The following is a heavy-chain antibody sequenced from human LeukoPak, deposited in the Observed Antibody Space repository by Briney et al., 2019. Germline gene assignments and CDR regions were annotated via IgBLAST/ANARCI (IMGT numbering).Heavy chain of an antibody. CDR2: ISYDGSNK. CDR3: AGDRDTMVRGVIALYYFDY. J-gene: IGHJ4*02. D-gene: IGHD3-10*01. Sequence: GGSLRLSCAASGFTSSSYAMHWVRQAPGKGLEWVAVISYDGSNKYYADSVKGRFTISRDNSKNTLYLQMNSLRAEDTAVYYCAGDRDTMVRGVIALYYFDYWGQGTLVTVSS. V-gene: IGHV3-30-3*01. CDR1: GFTSSSYA.